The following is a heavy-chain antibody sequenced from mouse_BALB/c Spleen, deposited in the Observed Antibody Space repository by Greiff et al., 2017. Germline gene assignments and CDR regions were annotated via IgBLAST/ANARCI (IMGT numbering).Heavy chain of an antibody. J-gene: IGHJ3*01. D-gene: IGHD2-4*01. V-gene: IGHV1S135*01. Sequence: HLVESGPELVKPGASVKVSCKASGYAFTSYNMYWVKQSHGKSLEWIGYIDPYNGGTSYNQKFKGKATLTVDKSSSTAYMHLNSLTSEDSAVYYCARSAIYYDYAFAYWGQGTLVTVSA. CDR3: ARSAIYYDYAFAY. CDR2: IDPYNGGT. CDR1: GYAFTSYN.